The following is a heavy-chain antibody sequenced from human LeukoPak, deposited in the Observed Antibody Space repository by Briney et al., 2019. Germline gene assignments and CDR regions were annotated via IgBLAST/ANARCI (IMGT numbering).Heavy chain of an antibody. V-gene: IGHV3-30*18. J-gene: IGHJ4*02. CDR2: ISYDGSNK. CDR1: GFTFSSYW. CDR3: AKDRYSSSRPYYFGY. Sequence: GGSLRLSCAASGFTFSSYWMSWVRQAPGKGLEWVAVISYDGSNKYYADSVKGRFTISRDNSKNTLYLQMNSLRAEDTAVYYCAKDRYSSSRPYYFGYWGQGTLVTVSS. D-gene: IGHD6-13*01.